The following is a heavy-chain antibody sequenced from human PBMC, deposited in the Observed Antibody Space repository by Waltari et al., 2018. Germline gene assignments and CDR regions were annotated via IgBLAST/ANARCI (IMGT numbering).Heavy chain of an antibody. D-gene: IGHD5-12*01. J-gene: IGHJ6*02. Sequence: QVQLQQWGAGLLKPSETLSLTCAVYGGSFSGYYWSWIRQPPGKGLEWIGEINHSGSTNYNPSLKSRVTISVDTSKNQFSLKLSSVTAADTAVYYCVRWLQSNYYYGMDVWGQGTTVTVSS. CDR2: INHSGST. CDR1: GGSFSGYY. CDR3: VRWLQSNYYYGMDV. V-gene: IGHV4-34*01.